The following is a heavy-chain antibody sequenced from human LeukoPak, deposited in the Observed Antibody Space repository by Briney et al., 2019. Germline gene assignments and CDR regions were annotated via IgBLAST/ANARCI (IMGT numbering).Heavy chain of an antibody. V-gene: IGHV4-4*07. D-gene: IGHD3-10*01. Sequence: SETLSLTCTVYGGSISSYYWSWIRQPAGKGLEWIGRIYTSGSTNYNPSLKSRVTMSVDTSKNQFSLKLSSVTAADTAVYYCARERTMVRGVHFDYWGQGTLVTVSS. CDR2: IYTSGST. J-gene: IGHJ4*02. CDR3: ARERTMVRGVHFDY. CDR1: GGSISSYY.